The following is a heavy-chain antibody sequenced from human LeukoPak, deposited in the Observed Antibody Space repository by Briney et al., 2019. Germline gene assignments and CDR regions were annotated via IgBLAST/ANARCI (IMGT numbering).Heavy chain of an antibody. V-gene: IGHV4-59*08. Sequence: PSETLSLTCTVSGGSISGYYWSWIRQPPGKGLEWIGYIYYSGSTNYNPSLKSRVTISVDTSKNQFSLKLSSVTAADTAVYYCARRVVTAHWYFDLWGRGTLVTVSS. CDR2: IYYSGST. D-gene: IGHD2-21*02. J-gene: IGHJ2*01. CDR3: ARRVVTAHWYFDL. CDR1: GGSISGYY.